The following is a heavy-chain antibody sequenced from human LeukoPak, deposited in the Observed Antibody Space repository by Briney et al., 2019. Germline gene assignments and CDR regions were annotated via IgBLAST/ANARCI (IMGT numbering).Heavy chain of an antibody. V-gene: IGHV3-30*18. J-gene: IGHJ3*02. CDR2: ISHDDSNK. CDR3: AKGENDAFDI. CDR1: GFTFSSYG. Sequence: GGSLRLSCVASGFTFSSYGMHWVRQAPGKGLEWVAVISHDDSNKYYADSVKGRFSISRDNPKNTLYLQMSSLRPEDTAVYYCAKGENDAFDIWGPGTMVTVSS.